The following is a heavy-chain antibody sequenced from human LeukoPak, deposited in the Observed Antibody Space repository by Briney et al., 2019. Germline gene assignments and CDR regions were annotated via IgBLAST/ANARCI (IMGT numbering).Heavy chain of an antibody. V-gene: IGHV1-8*01. CDR2: MSTYDGKT. CDR3: ARDRWVGATNTFDY. J-gene: IGHJ4*02. CDR1: GYTFTSYD. Sequence: ASVKVSCKASGYTFTSYDIDWVRQAPGQGLEWIGWMSTYDGKTNYAQKFRGRVSMTRDTSISTAYMELSSLRSDDAAVYYCARDRWVGATNTFDYWGQGTLVTVSS. D-gene: IGHD1-26*01.